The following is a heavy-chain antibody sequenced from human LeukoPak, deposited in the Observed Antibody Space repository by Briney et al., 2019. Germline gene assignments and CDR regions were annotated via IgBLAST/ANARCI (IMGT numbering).Heavy chain of an antibody. V-gene: IGHV3-21*01. CDR2: INNVASHI. Sequence: PGGSLRLSCAASGFSISSSAMNWVRQAPGKGLEWVSSINNVASHIYYADSVKGRFTISRDNSKNTLYLQMNSLRAEDTAVYYCAKDPASNTGNWFDPWGQGTLVTVSS. CDR1: GFSISSSA. J-gene: IGHJ5*02. CDR3: AKDPASNTGNWFDP.